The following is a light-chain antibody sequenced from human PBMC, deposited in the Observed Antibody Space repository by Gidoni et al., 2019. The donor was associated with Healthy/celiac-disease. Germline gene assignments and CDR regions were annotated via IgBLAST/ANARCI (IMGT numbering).Light chain of an antibody. J-gene: IGKJ2*01. V-gene: IGKV1-5*03. CDR1: QSISSW. Sequence: DIQLTQSPSTLSASVGDRVTITCRASQSISSWLAWYQQKPGKAPKLLIYKASSLESGVPSRFSGSGSGTEFTLTISSLQPDDFATYYCQQYNSYPYTFGQGTKLEIK. CDR2: KAS. CDR3: QQYNSYPYT.